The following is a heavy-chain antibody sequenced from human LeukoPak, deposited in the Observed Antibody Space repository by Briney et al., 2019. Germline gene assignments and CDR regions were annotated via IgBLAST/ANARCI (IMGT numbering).Heavy chain of an antibody. CDR3: ARAGDYGDYNNWFDP. Sequence: GESLKISCKGSGYSSTSYWIGWVRQMPGKGLEWMGIIYPGDSDTRYSPSFQGQVTISADKSISTAYLQWSSLKASDTAMYYCARAGDYGDYNNWFDPWGQGTLVTVSS. V-gene: IGHV5-51*01. CDR2: IYPGDSDT. D-gene: IGHD4-17*01. J-gene: IGHJ5*02. CDR1: GYSSTSYW.